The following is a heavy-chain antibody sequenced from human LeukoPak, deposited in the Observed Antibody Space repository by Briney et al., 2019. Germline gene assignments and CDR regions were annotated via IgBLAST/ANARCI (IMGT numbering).Heavy chain of an antibody. CDR1: GFTFSSYW. J-gene: IGHJ5*02. V-gene: IGHV3-74*01. Sequence: TGGSLRLSCAASGFTFSSYWMHWVRQAPGKGLVWVSRINSDGSSTSYADSVKGRFTISRDNAKNTLYLQMNSLRAEDTAVYYCARGPRGGWFDPWGQGTLVTVSS. CDR3: ARGPRGGWFDP. D-gene: IGHD3-10*01. CDR2: INSDGSST.